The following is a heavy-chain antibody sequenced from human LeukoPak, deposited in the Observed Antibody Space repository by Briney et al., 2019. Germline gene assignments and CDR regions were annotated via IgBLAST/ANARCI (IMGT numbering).Heavy chain of an antibody. J-gene: IGHJ5*02. CDR3: VRDGGTDWYDP. D-gene: IGHD3-16*01. CDR1: GFTISDYW. Sequence: GGSLRLSCAASGFTISDYWMTWVRQAPGKGLEWVANIKQDASERTYVDSVKGQFTISRDNAKNSIFLQMNSLRVEDMATYYCVRDGGTDWYDPWGQGTLVSVSS. V-gene: IGHV3-7*01. CDR2: IKQDASER.